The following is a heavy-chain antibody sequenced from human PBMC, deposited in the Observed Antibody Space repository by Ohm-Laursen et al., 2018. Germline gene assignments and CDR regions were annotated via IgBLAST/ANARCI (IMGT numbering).Heavy chain of an antibody. CDR3: ARDTDMVRGFIIYDY. CDR2: ISGSGGST. V-gene: IGHV3-23*01. CDR1: GFTFSSYA. D-gene: IGHD3-10*01. J-gene: IGHJ4*02. Sequence: GSLRLSCTASGFTFSSYAMSWVRQAPGKGLEWVSAISGSGGSTYYADSVKGRFTISRDNAKKSLYLQMNSLRDEDTAVYYCARDTDMVRGFIIYDYWGQGTLVTVSS.